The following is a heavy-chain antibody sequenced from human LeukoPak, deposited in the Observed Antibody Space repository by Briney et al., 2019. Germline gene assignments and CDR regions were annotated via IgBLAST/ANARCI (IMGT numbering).Heavy chain of an antibody. CDR2: IYHSGST. CDR1: GYSISSGYY. V-gene: IGHV4-38-2*02. J-gene: IGHJ3*02. D-gene: IGHD6-6*01. CDR3: ARDPRYSSSAHVFDI. Sequence: SETLSLTCTVSGYSISSGYYWGWIRPPPGKGLEWIGSIYHSGSTYYNPSLKSRVTISQDTSKNQVSLKLSSVTAADTAVYYCARDPRYSSSAHVFDIWGQGTMVTVSS.